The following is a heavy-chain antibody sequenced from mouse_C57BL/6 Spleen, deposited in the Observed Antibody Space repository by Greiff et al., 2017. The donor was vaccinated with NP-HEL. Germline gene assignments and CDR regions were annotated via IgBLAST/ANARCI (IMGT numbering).Heavy chain of an antibody. Sequence: EVKLAESGGGLVKPGGSLKLSCAASGFTFSDYGMHWVRQAPEKGLEWVAYISSGSSTIYYADTVKGRFTISRDNAKNTLFLQMTSLRSEDTAMYYCARDYYGSRNWYFDVWGTGTTVTVSS. V-gene: IGHV5-17*01. J-gene: IGHJ1*03. CDR3: ARDYYGSRNWYFDV. D-gene: IGHD1-1*01. CDR2: ISSGSSTI. CDR1: GFTFSDYG.